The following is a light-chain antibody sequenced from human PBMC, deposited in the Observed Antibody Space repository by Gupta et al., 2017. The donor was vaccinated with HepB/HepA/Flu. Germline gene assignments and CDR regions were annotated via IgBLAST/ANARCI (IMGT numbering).Light chain of an antibody. CDR2: DAS. CDR3: QQRSSWPQLT. Sequence: EIVLTQSPATLSLSPGERATLSCRASQSVTSYLAWYQQKPGQTPRLLIYDASTRATGIPARFSGSGSGTEFTLTISSLEPEDFAIYYCQQRSSWPQLTFGGGIKVEIK. CDR1: QSVTSY. V-gene: IGKV3-11*01. J-gene: IGKJ4*01.